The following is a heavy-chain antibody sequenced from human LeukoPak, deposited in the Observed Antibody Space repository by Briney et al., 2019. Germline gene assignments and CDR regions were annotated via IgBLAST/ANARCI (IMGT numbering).Heavy chain of an antibody. D-gene: IGHD5-18*01. J-gene: IGHJ4*02. Sequence: SETLSLTCTVSGGSISSSSYYWGWIRQPPGKGLEWIGSIYYSGSTYYNPSLKSRVTISVDTSKNQFSLKLSSVTAADTAVCYCNSARGYSYGTGPRYFDYWGQGTLVTVSS. CDR3: NSARGYSYGTGPRYFDY. CDR1: GGSISSSSYY. V-gene: IGHV4-39*07. CDR2: IYYSGST.